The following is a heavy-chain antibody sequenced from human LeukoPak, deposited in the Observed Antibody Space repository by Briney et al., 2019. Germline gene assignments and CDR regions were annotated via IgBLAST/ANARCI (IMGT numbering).Heavy chain of an antibody. CDR1: GFSVSSNY. CDR2: IYSGGST. CDR3: AKGGDILTGYYLYWYFDL. Sequence: GGSLRLSCAASGFSVSSNYMTWVRQAPGKGLEWLSVIYSGGSTYYADSVKGRFTISRDNSKNTLYLQMNSLRPEDTAVYYCAKGGDILTGYYLYWYFDLWGRGTLVTVSS. J-gene: IGHJ2*01. V-gene: IGHV3-53*01. D-gene: IGHD3-9*01.